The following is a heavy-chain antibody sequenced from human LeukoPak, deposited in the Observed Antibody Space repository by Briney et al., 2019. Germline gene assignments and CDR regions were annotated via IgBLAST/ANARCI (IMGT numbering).Heavy chain of an antibody. D-gene: IGHD3-22*01. V-gene: IGHV3-30-3*01. J-gene: IGHJ3*02. CDR3: ARGGYYYILDAFDI. CDR2: ISYDGSNK. Sequence: GGSLRLSCAASGFTFSSYAMHWVRQAPGKGLEWVAVISYDGSNKYYADSVKGRFTISRDNAKNSLYLQMNSLRAEDTAVYYCARGGYYYILDAFDIWGQGTMVTVSS. CDR1: GFTFSSYA.